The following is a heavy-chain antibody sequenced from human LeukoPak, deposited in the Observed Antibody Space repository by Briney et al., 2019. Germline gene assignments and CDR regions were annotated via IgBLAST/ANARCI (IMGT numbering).Heavy chain of an antibody. CDR1: GYTFTGYY. J-gene: IGHJ4*02. V-gene: IGHV1-2*02. D-gene: IGHD3-16*02. CDR2: SNPNSGGT. Sequence: ASVKVSCKASGYTFTGYYMHWVRQAPGQGLEWMGWSNPNSGGTNYAQKFQGRATMTRDTSISTAYMELSRLRSDDTAVYYCARDGDYVWGSYRRKGGFDYWGQGTLVTVSS. CDR3: ARDGDYVWGSYRRKGGFDY.